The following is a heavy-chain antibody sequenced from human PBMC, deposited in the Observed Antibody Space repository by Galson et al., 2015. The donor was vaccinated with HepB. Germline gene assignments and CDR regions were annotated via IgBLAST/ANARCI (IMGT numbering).Heavy chain of an antibody. J-gene: IGHJ5*02. D-gene: IGHD6-13*01. CDR1: GFTFSSYG. Sequence: SLRLSCAASGFTFSSYGMHWVRQAPGKGLEWVAVISYDGSNKYYADSVKGRFTISRDNSKNTLYLQMNSLRAEDTAVYYCAKEPFYSSSWYRGWFDPWGQGTLVTVSS. CDR3: AKEPFYSSSWYRGWFDP. V-gene: IGHV3-30*18. CDR2: ISYDGSNK.